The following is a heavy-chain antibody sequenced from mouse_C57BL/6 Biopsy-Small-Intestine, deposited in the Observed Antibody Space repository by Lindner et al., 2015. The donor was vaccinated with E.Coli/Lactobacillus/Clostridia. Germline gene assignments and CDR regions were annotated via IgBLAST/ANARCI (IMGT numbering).Heavy chain of an antibody. CDR2: INPNYGTT. D-gene: IGHD2-2*01. CDR1: GYSFTDYN. CDR3: ARGGSMVTTGGFDY. Sequence: QLQESGPELVKPGASVKISCKASGYSFTDYNMNWVKQSNGKSLEWIGVINPNYGTTSYNQKFKGKATLTVDQSSSTAYMQLNSLTSEDSAVYYCARGGSMVTTGGFDYWGQGTTLTVSS. V-gene: IGHV1-39*01. J-gene: IGHJ2*01.